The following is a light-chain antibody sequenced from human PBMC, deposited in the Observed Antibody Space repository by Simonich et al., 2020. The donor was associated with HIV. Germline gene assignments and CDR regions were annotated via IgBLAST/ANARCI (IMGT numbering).Light chain of an antibody. CDR2: DVS. J-gene: IGLJ3*02. Sequence: QSALTQPASVSGSPGQSITISCPGTSSDVGDYNYVSWYQQHPGKAPKLMIYDVSNRPSGVSNRFSGSKSGNTASLTISGLQPEDEADYYCCSYAGSGTWVFGRGTKLTVL. V-gene: IGLV2-14*03. CDR1: SSDVGDYNY. CDR3: CSYAGSGTWV.